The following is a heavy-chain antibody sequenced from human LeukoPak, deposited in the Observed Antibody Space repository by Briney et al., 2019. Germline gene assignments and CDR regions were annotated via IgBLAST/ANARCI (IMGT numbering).Heavy chain of an antibody. D-gene: IGHD6-19*01. CDR3: AKDHLPGIVVADRDY. V-gene: IGHV3-23*01. CDR1: GFTFSSYA. Sequence: GGSLRLSCAASGFTFSSYAMNWVRQAPGKGLEWVSTISGGGGSTYYVDSVKGRFTVSRDNSKNTLYLQINSLRAEDTAVYYCAKDHLPGIVVADRDYWGQGTLVTVSS. CDR2: ISGGGGST. J-gene: IGHJ4*02.